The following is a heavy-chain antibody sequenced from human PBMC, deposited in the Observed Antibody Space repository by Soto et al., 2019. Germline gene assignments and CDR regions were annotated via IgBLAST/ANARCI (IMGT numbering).Heavy chain of an antibody. CDR3: VKESYYDSSGAYYFDY. D-gene: IGHD3-22*01. J-gene: IGHJ4*02. Sequence: GGSLRLSCASSGFTFSSYAMSWVRQAPGKGLEWVSGISGSGGRTYYVDSEKGRFTSSRDNSKNTLFLQMNSLRAEDTAVYYCVKESYYDSSGAYYFDYWGQGTLVTVSS. CDR1: GFTFSSYA. V-gene: IGHV3-23*01. CDR2: ISGSGGRT.